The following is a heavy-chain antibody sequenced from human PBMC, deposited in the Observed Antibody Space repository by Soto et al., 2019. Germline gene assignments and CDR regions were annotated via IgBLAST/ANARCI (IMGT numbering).Heavy chain of an antibody. J-gene: IGHJ6*02. Sequence: KPSETLSLTCTVSGGSINNFYWSWIRQPPGKGLEWIGYIHYTGSTNYNPSLKSRVTISLDTSKNQLSLRLSSVTAADTAIYYCARTPSVWGQGTTVTVSS. CDR3: ARTPSV. CDR2: IHYTGST. V-gene: IGHV4-59*01. D-gene: IGHD2-15*01. CDR1: GGSINNFY.